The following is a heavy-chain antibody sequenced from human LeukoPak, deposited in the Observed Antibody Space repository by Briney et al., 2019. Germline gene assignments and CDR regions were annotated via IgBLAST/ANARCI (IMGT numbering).Heavy chain of an antibody. D-gene: IGHD2-2*01. V-gene: IGHV3-30*02. CDR3: AKDLGKYQLLFDY. Sequence: GGSLRLSCAASGFTFSSYGMHWVRQAPGKGLEWVAFIRYDGSNKYYADSVKGRFTISRDNSKNTLYLQMNSLRAEDTAVYYCAKDLGKYQLLFDYWGQGTLVTVSS. CDR2: IRYDGSNK. J-gene: IGHJ4*02. CDR1: GFTFSSYG.